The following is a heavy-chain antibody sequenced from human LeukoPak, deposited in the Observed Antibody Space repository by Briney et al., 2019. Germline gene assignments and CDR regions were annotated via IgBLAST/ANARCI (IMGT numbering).Heavy chain of an antibody. CDR1: GFSINSAYY. Sequence: SETLSLTCTVSGFSINSAYYWGWIRQPPGKGKEWIGAISHSGTTYHNPSLKSRVTISVDTSNNQFSLRLSYVTAADTAVYYCARLPRSVFGVDYIDYWGQGTLVTVSS. V-gene: IGHV4-38-2*02. D-gene: IGHD3-3*01. CDR2: ISHSGTT. CDR3: ARLPRSVFGVDYIDY. J-gene: IGHJ4*02.